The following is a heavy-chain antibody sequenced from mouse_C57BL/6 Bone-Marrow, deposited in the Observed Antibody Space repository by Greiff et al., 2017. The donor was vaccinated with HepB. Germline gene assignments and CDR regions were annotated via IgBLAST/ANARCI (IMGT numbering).Heavy chain of an antibody. CDR3: ARETRYYFDY. Sequence: EVKLVESEGGLVQPGSSMKLSCTASGFTFSDYYMAWVRQVPEKGLEWVANINYDGSSTYYLDSLKSRFIISRDNATNILYLQMSSLKSEDTATYYCARETRYYFDYWGQGTTRTVSS. D-gene: IGHD2-13*01. J-gene: IGHJ2*01. V-gene: IGHV5-16*01. CDR1: GFTFSDYY. CDR2: INYDGSST.